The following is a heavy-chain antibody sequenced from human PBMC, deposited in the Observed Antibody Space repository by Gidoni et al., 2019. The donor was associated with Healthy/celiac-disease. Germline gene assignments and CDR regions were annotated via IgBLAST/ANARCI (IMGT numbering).Heavy chain of an antibody. CDR3: ARVTRGIVARGAFDI. J-gene: IGHJ3*02. Sequence: QVQLQQWGAGLLKPSETLSLTCAVYGGSFSGYYWSWIRQPPGKGLEWIGEINHSGSTNYNPSLKSRVTISVDTSKNQFSLKLSSVTAADTAVYYCARVTRGIVARGAFDIWGQGTMVTVSS. D-gene: IGHD5-12*01. CDR2: INHSGST. V-gene: IGHV4-34*01. CDR1: GGSFSGYY.